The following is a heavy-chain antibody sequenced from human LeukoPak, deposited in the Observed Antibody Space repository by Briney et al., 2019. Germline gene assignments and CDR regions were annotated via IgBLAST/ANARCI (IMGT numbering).Heavy chain of an antibody. J-gene: IGHJ4*02. Sequence: ASVKVSCKASGFTFSNYDINWVRQAPGQGLEWMGWLNPKSGDTGYAQKFQGRVAMTTAYMDVSSLTSEDTAVYYCARGTALSSPLEYWGQGTLVTVSS. CDR2: LNPKSGDT. D-gene: IGHD2-21*02. CDR3: ARGTALSSPLEY. V-gene: IGHV1-8*01. CDR1: GFTFSNYD.